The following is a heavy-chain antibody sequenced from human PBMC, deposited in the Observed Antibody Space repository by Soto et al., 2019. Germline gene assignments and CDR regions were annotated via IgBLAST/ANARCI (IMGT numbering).Heavy chain of an antibody. D-gene: IGHD2-2*01. CDR1: GGSVSSGSYY. J-gene: IGHJ6*02. Sequence: QVQLQESGPGLVKPSETLSLTCTVSGGSVSSGSYYWSWIRQPPGKGLEWIGYIYYSGSTKYNPSLKSRVTISVDTSKNQFSLKLSSVTAADTAVYYCARAATVVPAAIVSYYYYGMDVWGQGTTVTVSS. CDR2: IYYSGST. CDR3: ARAATVVPAAIVSYYYYGMDV. V-gene: IGHV4-61*01.